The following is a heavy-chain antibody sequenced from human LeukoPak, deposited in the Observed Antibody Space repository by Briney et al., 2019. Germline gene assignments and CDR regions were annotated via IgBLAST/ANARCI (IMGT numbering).Heavy chain of an antibody. CDR2: ISSSSSYI. CDR1: GFTFSSYS. J-gene: IGHJ4*02. D-gene: IGHD3-10*01. Sequence: SGGSLRLSCAASGFTFSSYSTNWVRQAPGKGLEWVSSISSSSSYIYYADSVKGRFTISRDNAKNSLYLQMNSLRAEDTAVYYCARGAFGNYFDYWGQGTLVTVSS. CDR3: ARGAFGNYFDY. V-gene: IGHV3-21*01.